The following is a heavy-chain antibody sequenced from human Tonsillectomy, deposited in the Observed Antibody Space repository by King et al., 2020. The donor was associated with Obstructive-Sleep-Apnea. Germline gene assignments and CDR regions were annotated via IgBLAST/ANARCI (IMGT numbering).Heavy chain of an antibody. CDR3: AIVPRHDSSRFR. CDR2: IYYSVHT. D-gene: IGHD6-13*01. V-gene: IGHV4-39*07. J-gene: IGHJ4*02. CDR1: GGSISSSGYY. Sequence: QLQDSGPGLVKPSETLSLTCTVSGGSISSSGYYWGWIRQPPGKGLEWIGSIYYSVHTYYNPSVKSRVTISVDTSKKQFSLKLNSVPAADTAVYYCAIVPRHDSSRFRWGQGTLVTVSS.